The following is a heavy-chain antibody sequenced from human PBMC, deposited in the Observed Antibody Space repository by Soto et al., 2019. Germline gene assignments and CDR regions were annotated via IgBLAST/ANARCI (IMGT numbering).Heavy chain of an antibody. D-gene: IGHD3-9*01. V-gene: IGHV4-59*08. CDR2: IYYSGST. Sequence: SETLSLTCTVSGGSISSYYWSWIRQPPGKGLEWIGYIYYSGSTNYNPSLKSRVTISVDTSKNQFSLKLSSVTAADTAVYYCARLGYDILTGYYSPDAFDIWGQGTMVTVS. CDR3: ARLGYDILTGYYSPDAFDI. CDR1: GGSISSYY. J-gene: IGHJ3*02.